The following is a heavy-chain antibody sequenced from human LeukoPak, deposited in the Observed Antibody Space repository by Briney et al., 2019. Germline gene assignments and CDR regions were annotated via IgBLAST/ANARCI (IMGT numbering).Heavy chain of an antibody. CDR3: AREVVGATRGGAFDI. J-gene: IGHJ3*02. Sequence: GGSLRLSCAASGFTFSSYAMSWVRQAPGKGLEWVSGINWNGGSTGYADSVKGRFTISRDNAKNSLYLQMNSLRAEDTALYYCAREVVGATRGGAFDIWGQGTMVTVSS. D-gene: IGHD1-26*01. CDR1: GFTFSSYA. CDR2: INWNGGST. V-gene: IGHV3-20*04.